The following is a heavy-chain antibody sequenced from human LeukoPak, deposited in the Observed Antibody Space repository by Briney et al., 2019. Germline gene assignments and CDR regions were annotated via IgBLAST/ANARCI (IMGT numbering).Heavy chain of an antibody. CDR2: ISGSGDST. CDR3: AKYVWGSYRSLDF. CDR1: GFTFSSYA. V-gene: IGHV3-23*01. J-gene: IGHJ4*02. Sequence: GGSLRLSCAASGFTFSSYAMSWVRQAPGKGLEWVSAISGSGDSTYYADSVKGRFTTSRDNSKNTLYLQMNSLRAEDTAVYYCAKYVWGSYRSLDFWGQGTLVTVSS. D-gene: IGHD3-16*02.